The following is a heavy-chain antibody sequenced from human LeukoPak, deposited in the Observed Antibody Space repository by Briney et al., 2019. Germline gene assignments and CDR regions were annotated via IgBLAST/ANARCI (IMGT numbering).Heavy chain of an antibody. Sequence: PGGSLRLSCLASGFTVSSTYMIWVRQASGKGLEWVSVTYSGGSTYYADSVKGRCTISRDNSKNTLYLQMNSLRGEDTAVYYRASGIRAIDNWGQGTLVTVSA. V-gene: IGHV3-66*01. CDR2: TYSGGST. D-gene: IGHD1-26*01. CDR3: ASGIRAIDN. J-gene: IGHJ4*02. CDR1: GFTVSSTY.